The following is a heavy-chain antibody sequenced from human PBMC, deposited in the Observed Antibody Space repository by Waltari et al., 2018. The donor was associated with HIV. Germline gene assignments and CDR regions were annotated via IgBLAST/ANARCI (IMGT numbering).Heavy chain of an antibody. V-gene: IGHV1-69*04. J-gene: IGHJ6*02. CDR1: GDTFSSNA. CDR2: IIPVLHTA. CDR3: AGGRGIHRGMDV. Sequence: VRLVQSAAAVKKPGSSVKLSCKASGDTFSSNAVTWVRQAPGQDLEWMGRIIPVLHTADYAQKFQGRVTITVDRSTATVYMELSSLRADDTAVYYCAGGRGIHRGMDVWGQGTTVTVSS. D-gene: IGHD5-12*01.